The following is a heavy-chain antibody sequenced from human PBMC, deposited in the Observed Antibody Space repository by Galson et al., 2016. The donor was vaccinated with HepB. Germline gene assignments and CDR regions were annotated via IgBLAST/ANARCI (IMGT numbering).Heavy chain of an antibody. J-gene: IGHJ4*02. Sequence: TLSLTCTVSGDPFNIGGHYWSWFRQLPGRDLEWIGYIYYSGSTFYNPSLKSRVAISIDTSKSQFSLRLSSLTAADTAVYYCAGGAAGGWHDFWGQGTLVTVSS. CDR1: GDPFNIGGHY. D-gene: IGHD6-19*01. CDR3: AGGAAGGWHDF. V-gene: IGHV4-31*03. CDR2: IYYSGST.